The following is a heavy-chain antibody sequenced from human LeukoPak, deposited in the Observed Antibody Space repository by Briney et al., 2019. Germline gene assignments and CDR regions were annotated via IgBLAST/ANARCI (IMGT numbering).Heavy chain of an antibody. D-gene: IGHD3-16*01. Sequence: SETLSLTCAVYGGSFSGYYWSWIRQPPGKGLEWIGEINHSGSTNYNPSLNSRVTLSVDTSKNQFSLKLSSVTAADTAVYYCARGLKGGYYYYMDVWGKGTTVTVSS. V-gene: IGHV4-34*01. CDR2: INHSGST. CDR3: ARGLKGGYYYYMDV. J-gene: IGHJ6*03. CDR1: GGSFSGYY.